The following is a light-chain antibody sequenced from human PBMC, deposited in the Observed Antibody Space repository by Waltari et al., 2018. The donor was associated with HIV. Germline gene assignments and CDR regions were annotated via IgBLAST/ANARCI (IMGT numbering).Light chain of an antibody. CDR3: QNYDSAPVA. Sequence: DIQMSQPPSSLSASVGDRVTITCRASRDISNDLAWYQQKSGEVPKLLIYGASTLRSGVSSRFRGSGSGTEFTLTINGLQPEDVASYYCQNYDSAPVAFGQGTRLEI. V-gene: IGKV1-27*01. CDR2: GAS. CDR1: RDISND. J-gene: IGKJ5*01.